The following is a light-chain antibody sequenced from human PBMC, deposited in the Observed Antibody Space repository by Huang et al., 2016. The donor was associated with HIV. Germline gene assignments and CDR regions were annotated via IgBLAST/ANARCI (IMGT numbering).Light chain of an antibody. CDR3: QHRVNWPRT. CDR2: DVS. J-gene: IGKJ2*01. CDR1: QSVSSY. V-gene: IGKV3-11*01. Sequence: EIVLTQSPATMSLSPGERATLSCRASQSVSSYFAWYQQNPGQPPRLLIYDVSNRASGIPARLSGSGSGTDFTLTISSLEPEDFAVYYCQHRVNWPRTFGQGTKLEIK.